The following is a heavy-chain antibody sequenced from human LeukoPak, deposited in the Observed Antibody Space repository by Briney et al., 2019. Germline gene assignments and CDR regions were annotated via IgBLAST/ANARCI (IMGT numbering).Heavy chain of an antibody. D-gene: IGHD3-22*01. J-gene: IGHJ4*02. Sequence: ASVKVSCKASGYTFTSYAMHWVRQAPGQMLEWMGWINAGDGNTKYSQKFQGRVTITRDTSASTAYMELSSLRSEDTAVYYCARASYYYDSSGYEFDYWGQGTLVTVSS. V-gene: IGHV1-3*01. CDR1: GYTFTSYA. CDR2: INAGDGNT. CDR3: ARASYYYDSSGYEFDY.